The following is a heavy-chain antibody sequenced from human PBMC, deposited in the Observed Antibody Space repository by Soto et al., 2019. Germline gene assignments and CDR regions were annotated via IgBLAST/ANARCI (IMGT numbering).Heavy chain of an antibody. CDR2: VFYIGST. CDR3: ARSIKPSWFDP. V-gene: IGHV4-59*01. J-gene: IGHJ5*02. Sequence: SETLSLTCTVSGGSLGSYYWSWIRQPPGKGLEWIGYVFYIGSTNYNPSLKSRVTMSVDTSKNQVSLKLTSVTAADTAVYYCARSIKPSWFDPWGQGTLVTVSS. D-gene: IGHD3-10*01. CDR1: GGSLGSYY.